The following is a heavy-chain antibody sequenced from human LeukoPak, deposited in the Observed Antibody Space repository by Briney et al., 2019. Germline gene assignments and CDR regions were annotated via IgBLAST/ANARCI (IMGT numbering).Heavy chain of an antibody. CDR2: ISSSSSYI. Sequence: GGSLRLSFAASGFTFSSYSMNWVRQAPGKGLEWVSSISSSSSYIYYADSVKGRFSISRDNAKNSLYLQMNSLRAEDTAVYYCARVGSTGAFDIWGQGTMVTVSS. CDR1: GFTFSSYS. J-gene: IGHJ3*02. D-gene: IGHD2-2*01. CDR3: ARVGSTGAFDI. V-gene: IGHV3-21*01.